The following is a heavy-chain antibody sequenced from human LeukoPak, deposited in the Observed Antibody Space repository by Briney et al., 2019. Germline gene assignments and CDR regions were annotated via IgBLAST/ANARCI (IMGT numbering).Heavy chain of an antibody. CDR1: GFTFSSYG. Sequence: AGGSLRLSCAASGFTFSSYGMHWVRQAPGKGLEWVAVISYDGSNKYYADSVKGRFTISRDNSKNTLYLQVNSLRAEDTAVYYCAKVKYSYVRRDYFDYWGQGTLVTVSS. CDR3: AKVKYSYVRRDYFDY. D-gene: IGHD5-18*01. J-gene: IGHJ4*02. CDR2: ISYDGSNK. V-gene: IGHV3-30*18.